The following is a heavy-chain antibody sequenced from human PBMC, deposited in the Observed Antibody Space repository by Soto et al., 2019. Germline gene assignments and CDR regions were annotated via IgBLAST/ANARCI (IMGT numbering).Heavy chain of an antibody. J-gene: IGHJ3*02. D-gene: IGHD2-21*01. CDR2: INPSGGST. Sequence: ASVKVSCKASGYTFTSYYMHWVRQAPGQGLEWMGIINPSGGSTSYAQKFQGRVTMTRDTSTSTVYMELSSLRSEDTAVYYCATETRGGCGGDCYSTFDIGGKGTMFT. V-gene: IGHV1-46*01. CDR3: ATETRGGCGGDCYSTFDI. CDR1: GYTFTSYY.